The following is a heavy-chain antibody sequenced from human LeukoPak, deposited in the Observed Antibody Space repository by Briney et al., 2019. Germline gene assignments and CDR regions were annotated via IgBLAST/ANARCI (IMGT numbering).Heavy chain of an antibody. CDR3: AKDDSWAGDRYFDY. Sequence: GGSLRLSCAASGFTFNSYWMHWVRQAPGKGLVWVSRIKTDGSSTTYADSVKGRFTISRDNSKNTLYLQMNSLRAEDTAVYYCAKDDSWAGDRYFDYWGQGTLVTVSS. CDR2: IKTDGSST. D-gene: IGHD3-22*01. V-gene: IGHV3-74*01. CDR1: GFTFNSYW. J-gene: IGHJ4*02.